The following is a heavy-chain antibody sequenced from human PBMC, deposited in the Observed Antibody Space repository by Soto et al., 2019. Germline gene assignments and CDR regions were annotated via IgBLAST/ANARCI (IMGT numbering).Heavy chain of an antibody. Sequence: QVQLVQSGGEVKRPGASVKVSCKTSGYTFSNYGITWVRQAPGQGLEWMGIINLRGGTTEYAHKFRGRVTVTGDTSTKTAYMELRNLRSEDTAMYFCARGPEDSDVPRWDYWGQGTLVTVSS. D-gene: IGHD1-26*01. CDR3: ARGPEDSDVPRWDY. CDR2: INLRGGTT. V-gene: IGHV1-46*01. CDR1: GYTFSNYG. J-gene: IGHJ4*02.